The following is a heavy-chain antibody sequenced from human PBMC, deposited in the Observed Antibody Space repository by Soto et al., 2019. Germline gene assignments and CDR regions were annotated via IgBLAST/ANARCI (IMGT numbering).Heavy chain of an antibody. V-gene: IGHV3-23*01. CDR2: ISGSGGST. CDR1: GLIFSSYA. J-gene: IGHJ4*02. D-gene: IGHD6-13*01. CDR3: VKSWVLGVVAALIAY. Sequence: EVQLLESGGGLVQPGGSLRLSFAAYGLIFSSYAMSWVRQAPGKGLEWVSAISGSGGSTYYADSVKGRLTISRDNPKNSLYLQMNRLIAEDADVYYCVKSWVLGVVAALIAYWVQGTLVTVSS.